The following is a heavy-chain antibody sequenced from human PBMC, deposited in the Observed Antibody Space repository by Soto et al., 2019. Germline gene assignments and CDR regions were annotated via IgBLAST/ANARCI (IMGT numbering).Heavy chain of an antibody. CDR3: ARHEGRYCSGGSCYPGDY. J-gene: IGHJ4*02. Sequence: QLQLQESGPGLVKPSETLSLTCTVSGDSISSSSYYWGWIRQPPGKGLEWIGTIYYSGRSFYNPSLKRRVTISVDTSKNQFSLKFSSVTAADTAVYYCARHEGRYCSGGSCYPGDYWGQGTLVTVSS. CDR2: IYYSGRS. CDR1: GDSISSSSYY. V-gene: IGHV4-39*01. D-gene: IGHD2-15*01.